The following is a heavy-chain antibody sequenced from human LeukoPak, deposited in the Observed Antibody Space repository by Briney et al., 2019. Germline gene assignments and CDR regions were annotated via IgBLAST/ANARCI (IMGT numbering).Heavy chain of an antibody. CDR2: FDPEDGET. Sequence: ASVKVSCKASGYTFTSYYMHWVRQAPGKGLEWMGGFDPEDGETVYAQKFQGRLTMTEDTSTDTAYMELSSLRSDDTAVYYCATDPVGHCTANGCYSVDYWGQGALVTVS. CDR3: ATDPVGHCTANGCYSVDY. D-gene: IGHD2-15*01. CDR1: GYTFTSYY. V-gene: IGHV1-24*01. J-gene: IGHJ4*02.